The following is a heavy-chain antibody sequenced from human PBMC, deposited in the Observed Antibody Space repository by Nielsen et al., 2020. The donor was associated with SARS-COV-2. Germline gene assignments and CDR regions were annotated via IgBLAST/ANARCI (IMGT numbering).Heavy chain of an antibody. V-gene: IGHV3-9*01. CDR2: ISWNSGSI. CDR1: GFTFDDYA. J-gene: IGHJ4*02. D-gene: IGHD3-22*01. CDR3: AKGRNYYDSSGYYYGLNYFDY. Sequence: SLKISCAASGFTFDDYAMHWVRQAPGKGLEWVSGISWNSGSIGYADSVKGRFTISRDNAKNSLYLQMNSLRAEDTALYYCAKGRNYYDSSGYYYGLNYFDYWGQGTLVTVSS.